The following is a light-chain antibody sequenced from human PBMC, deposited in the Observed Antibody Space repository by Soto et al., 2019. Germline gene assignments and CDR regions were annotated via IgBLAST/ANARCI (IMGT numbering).Light chain of an antibody. CDR3: QTWDTRNVV. J-gene: IGLJ2*01. CDR2: LNSDGSH. V-gene: IGLV4-69*02. Sequence: QAVLTQSPSASASLGASVKLTCTLSSGQSSYAIAWHQQQPERGPRYLMKLNSDGSHSKGEGIPDRFSGSSSGAERYLTISSLQSDDEADYYCQTWDTRNVVFGGGTKLTVL. CDR1: SGQSSYA.